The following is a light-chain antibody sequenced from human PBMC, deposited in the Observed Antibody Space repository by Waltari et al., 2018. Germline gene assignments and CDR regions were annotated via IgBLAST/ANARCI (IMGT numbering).Light chain of an antibody. Sequence: DIQMTQSPSSLSASVGDRVTLTCRASQSISSHLNWYQQKPGKAPKLLIYAASSLQSGVPSRFSGSGSGTDFTLTINSLQPEDFATYYCQQSSSTPPFTFGPGTKVDIK. V-gene: IGKV1-39*01. CDR1: QSISSH. CDR3: QQSSSTPPFT. CDR2: AAS. J-gene: IGKJ3*01.